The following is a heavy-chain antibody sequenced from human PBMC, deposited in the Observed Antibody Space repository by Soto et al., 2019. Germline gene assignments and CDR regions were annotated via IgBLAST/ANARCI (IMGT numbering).Heavy chain of an antibody. V-gene: IGHV1-8*01. CDR2: MIPNSGNT. CDR3: ARVHLPLDYYGGMYV. Sequence: ASVKVSCKASGYTFTSYDINWVRQATGQGLEWMGWMIPNSGNTVYAQKFQGRVTMTRNTSISTAYMELSSVRSEDTAVYHCARVHLPLDYYGGMYVWGQGTTVTVSS. CDR1: GYTFTSYD. J-gene: IGHJ6*01.